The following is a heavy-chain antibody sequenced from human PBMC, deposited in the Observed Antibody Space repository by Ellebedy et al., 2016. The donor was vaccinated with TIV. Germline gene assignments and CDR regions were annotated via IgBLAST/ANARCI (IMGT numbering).Heavy chain of an antibody. D-gene: IGHD2-2*01. CDR3: ARSIVVIPAAQGIAFDI. J-gene: IGHJ3*02. V-gene: IGHV4-34*01. Sequence: SETLSLXXALYGGSFSAYYWAWIRQSPGKGLEWVGEVNHSGYTMYNPSLKSRLTISVDMSNRQFSLKLNSVTAADTAVYYCARSIVVIPAAQGIAFDIWGQGTMVTVSS. CDR1: GGSFSAYY. CDR2: VNHSGYT.